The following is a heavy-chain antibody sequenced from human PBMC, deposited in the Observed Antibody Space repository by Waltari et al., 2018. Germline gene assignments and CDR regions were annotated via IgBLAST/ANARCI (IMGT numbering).Heavy chain of an antibody. V-gene: IGHV3-21*01. J-gene: IGHJ4*02. D-gene: IGHD3-16*01. Sequence: EVPLVESGGGLVKPGGSLRLSCAASGFIFNTFAMNWVRQAPGKGLEWVSSISSRSTYIYYADSVKGRFTISRDNARSSLFLQMNSLRAEDTAVYYCARDEGGQYQGDFDYWGQGTLVSVSS. CDR3: ARDEGGQYQGDFDY. CDR1: GFIFNTFA. CDR2: ISSRSTYI.